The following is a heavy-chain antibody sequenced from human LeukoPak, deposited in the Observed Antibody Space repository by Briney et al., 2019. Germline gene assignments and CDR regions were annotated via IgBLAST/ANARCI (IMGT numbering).Heavy chain of an antibody. V-gene: IGHV3-33*01. D-gene: IGHD2-21*02. CDR3: ARDPAAYCSGDCYYYFDY. J-gene: IGHJ4*02. Sequence: GGSLRLSCAASGFTFSSYGMHWVRQAPGKGLEWVAVMWYDGSNKYYADSVKGRFTISRDNSKNTLYLQMNSLRAEDTAVYYCARDPAAYCSGDCYYYFDYWGQGTLVTVSS. CDR2: MWYDGSNK. CDR1: GFTFSSYG.